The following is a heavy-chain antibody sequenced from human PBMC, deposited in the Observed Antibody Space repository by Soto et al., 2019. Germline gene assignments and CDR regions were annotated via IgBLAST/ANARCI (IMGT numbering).Heavy chain of an antibody. Sequence: GGSLRLSCAASGFTFSSYAMSWVRQAPGKGLEWVSAISGSGGSTYYADSVKGRFTISRDNSKNTLYLQMNSLRAEDTAVYYWGKEGITMIVGKNYGRDVGAQGTRFTVS. V-gene: IGHV3-23*01. CDR2: ISGSGGST. CDR3: GKEGITMIVGKNYGRDV. J-gene: IGHJ6*02. D-gene: IGHD3-22*01. CDR1: GFTFSSYA.